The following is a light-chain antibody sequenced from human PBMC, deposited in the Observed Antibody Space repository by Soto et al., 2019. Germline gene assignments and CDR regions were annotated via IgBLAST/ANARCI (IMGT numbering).Light chain of an antibody. V-gene: IGLV2-23*01. CDR1: SSDVGSYNL. CDR2: EGS. J-gene: IGLJ2*01. CDR3: CSYAVGV. Sequence: QSALTQPASVSGSPGQSITISCTGTSSDVGSYNLVSWYQQHPGKAPKLMIYEGSKRPSGVSNRFSGSKSGNTASLTISGLQAEDEADYYCCSYAVGVFGGGTKLTVL.